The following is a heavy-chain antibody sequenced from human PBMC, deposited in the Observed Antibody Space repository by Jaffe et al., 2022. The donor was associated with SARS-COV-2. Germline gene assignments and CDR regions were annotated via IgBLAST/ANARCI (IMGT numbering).Heavy chain of an antibody. V-gene: IGHV3-66*02. CDR1: GFTVSHYY. CDR3: ARDPNDYYGMDV. CDR2: IYGGTNR. J-gene: IGHJ6*02. Sequence: EVQLVESGGGLVQRGESLRLSCAVSGFTVSHYYMSWVRQAPGKGLEWVSVIYGGTNRYYADSVKGRFTISSDNSKNTLYLQMNSLRVDDTAVYYCARDPNDYYGMDVWGQGTTVTVSS.